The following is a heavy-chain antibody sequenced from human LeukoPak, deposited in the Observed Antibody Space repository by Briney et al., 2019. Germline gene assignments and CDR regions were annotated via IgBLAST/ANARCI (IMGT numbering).Heavy chain of an antibody. J-gene: IGHJ5*02. CDR3: ARDGGSGSCYKPWFDP. CDR2: IYYSGST. V-gene: IGHV4-59*01. CDR1: GGSISSYY. D-gene: IGHD3-10*01. Sequence: SETLSLTCTVSGGSISSYYWSWIRQPPGKGLEWIGYIYYSGSTNYNPSLKSRVTISVDTSKNQFSLKLSSVTAADTAVYYCARDGGSGSCYKPWFDPWGQGTLVTVSS.